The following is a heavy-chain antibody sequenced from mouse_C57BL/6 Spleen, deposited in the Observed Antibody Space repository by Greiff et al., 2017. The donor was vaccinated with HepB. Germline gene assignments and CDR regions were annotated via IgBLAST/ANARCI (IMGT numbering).Heavy chain of an antibody. D-gene: IGHD1-2*01. CDR1: GYAFSSSW. CDR2: IYPGDGDT. CDR3: APHYEWFAY. V-gene: IGHV1-82*01. J-gene: IGHJ3*01. Sequence: QVQLKESGPELVKPGASVKISCKASGYAFSSSWMNWVKQRPGKGLEWIGRIYPGDGDTNYNGKFKGKATLTADKSSSTAYMQLSSLTSEDSAVYFCAPHYEWFAYWGQGTLVTVSA.